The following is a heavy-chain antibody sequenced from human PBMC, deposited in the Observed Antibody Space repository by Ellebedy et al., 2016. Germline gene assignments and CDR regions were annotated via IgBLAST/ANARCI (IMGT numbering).Heavy chain of an antibody. Sequence: SETLSLTCTVSSGSISSRNYYWGWIRQPPGKGLEWIGSVYYSVSTYYKPSLKSRVTISIDTSKNQFSLKLRSVTATDTAVYFCSRQGKEQFGCFDPWGQGTLVSVSS. CDR2: VYYSVST. CDR1: SGSISSRNYY. V-gene: IGHV4-39*01. J-gene: IGHJ5*02. CDR3: SRQGKEQFGCFDP. D-gene: IGHD3-16*01.